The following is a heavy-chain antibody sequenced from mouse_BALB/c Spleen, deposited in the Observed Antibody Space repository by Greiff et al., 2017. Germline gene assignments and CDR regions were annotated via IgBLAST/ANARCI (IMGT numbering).Heavy chain of an antibody. J-gene: IGHJ4*01. V-gene: IGHV5-9-4*01. CDR3: ARVDGNYIYYAMDY. Sequence: DVMLVESGGGLVKPGGSLKLSCAASGFTFSSYAMSWVRQSPEKRLEWVAEISSGGSYTYYPDTVTGRFTISRDNAKNTLYLEMSSLRSEDTAMYYCARVDGNYIYYAMDYWGQGTSVTVSS. D-gene: IGHD2-1*01. CDR2: ISSGGSYT. CDR1: GFTFSSYA.